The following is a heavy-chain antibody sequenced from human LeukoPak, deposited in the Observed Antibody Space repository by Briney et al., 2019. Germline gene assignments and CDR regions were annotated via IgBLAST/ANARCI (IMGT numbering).Heavy chain of an antibody. Sequence: ASVKVSCKASGYTFTGYYIHWVRQAPGQGLEWMGWINPNSGGTNYAQKFQGRVTMTRDTSISTAYMELSRLRSDDTAVYYCASLTGYYKGSGWYFDLWGRGTLVTVSS. CDR1: GYTFTGYY. D-gene: IGHD3-9*01. J-gene: IGHJ2*01. V-gene: IGHV1-2*02. CDR2: INPNSGGT. CDR3: ASLTGYYKGSGWYFDL.